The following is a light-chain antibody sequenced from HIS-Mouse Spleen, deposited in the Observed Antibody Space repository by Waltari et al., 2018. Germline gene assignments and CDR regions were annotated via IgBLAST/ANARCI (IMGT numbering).Light chain of an antibody. V-gene: IGKV3-15*01. CDR1: QSVSSN. CDR2: GAS. Sequence: EIVMTQSPATLSVSPGGRATLSCRASQSVSSNLAWYQQKPGQAPRLLIYGASTRATGIPARFSGRGSGTEFTLTISSMQSEDFAVYYCQQYNNWTSFGGGTKVEIK. J-gene: IGKJ4*01. CDR3: QQYNNWTS.